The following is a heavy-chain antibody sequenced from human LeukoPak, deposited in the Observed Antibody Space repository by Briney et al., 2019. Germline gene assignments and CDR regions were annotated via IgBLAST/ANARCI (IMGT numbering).Heavy chain of an antibody. Sequence: SETLSLTCTVSGGSISSSSYYWGWIRQPPGKGLEWIGSIYYSGSTYYNPSLKSRVTISVDTSKNQFSLKLSSVTAADTAVYYCAREGGYYDSSGYYRPQFYYYMDVWGKGTTVTISS. CDR1: GGSISSSSYY. J-gene: IGHJ6*03. CDR2: IYYSGST. V-gene: IGHV4-39*07. CDR3: AREGGYYDSSGYYRPQFYYYMDV. D-gene: IGHD3-22*01.